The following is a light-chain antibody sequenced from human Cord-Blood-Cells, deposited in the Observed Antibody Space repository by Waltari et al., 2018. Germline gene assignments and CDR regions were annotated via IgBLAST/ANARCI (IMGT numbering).Light chain of an antibody. J-gene: IGKJ1*01. Sequence: DVVMTKSRLSLPVTLGQPASISCRSRQSLVYSDGNTYLNWCQQRPGQSPRRLMYKVSNRDSGVPDRFSGSGSGTDFTLKISRVEAEDVGVYYCMQGTHWPPTFGQGTKVEIK. CDR2: KVS. CDR1: QSLVYSDGNTY. CDR3: MQGTHWPPT. V-gene: IGKV2-30*01.